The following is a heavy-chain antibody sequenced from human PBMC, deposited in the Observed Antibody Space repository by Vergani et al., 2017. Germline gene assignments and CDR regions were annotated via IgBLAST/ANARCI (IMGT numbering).Heavy chain of an antibody. V-gene: IGHV3-30-3*01. CDR3: ARDGYSGYDDKYYYYYYMDV. Sequence: VQLVESGGGLVQPGRSLRLSCAASGFTFSSYAMHWVRQAPGKGLEWVAVISYDGSNKYYADSVKGRFTISRDNSKNTLYLQMNSLRAEDTAVYYCARDGYSGYDDKYYYYYYMDVWGKGTTVTVSS. J-gene: IGHJ6*03. CDR1: GFTFSSYA. D-gene: IGHD5-12*01. CDR2: ISYDGSNK.